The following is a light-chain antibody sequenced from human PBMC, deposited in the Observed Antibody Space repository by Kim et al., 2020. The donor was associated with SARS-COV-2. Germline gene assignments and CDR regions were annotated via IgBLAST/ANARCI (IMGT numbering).Light chain of an antibody. CDR1: QDISDY. V-gene: IGKV1-33*01. CDR2: DAS. Sequence: DIQMTQSPSSLSASLGDRVTITCQANQDISDYLNWYQQKPGKAPKLLIYDASNLETGVPSRFSGSGSGTDFTFTISSLQPEDIATYYCQQYDSLPLTFGGGTKVDIK. CDR3: QQYDSLPLT. J-gene: IGKJ4*01.